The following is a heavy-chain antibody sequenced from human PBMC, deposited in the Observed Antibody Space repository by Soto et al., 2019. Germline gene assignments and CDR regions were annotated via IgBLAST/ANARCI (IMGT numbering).Heavy chain of an antibody. Sequence: EVQLVESGGGLVKPGGSLRVSCAASGFTFSNYSMNWVRQAPGKGLEWVSSISSTSKYIYYADSVKGRFTISRDNAKKSLYLQMHSLRAEDTAVYYCARGQSSGWFDYWGQGTLVTVSA. CDR1: GFTFSNYS. CDR2: ISSTSKYI. V-gene: IGHV3-21*01. J-gene: IGHJ5*01. D-gene: IGHD6-19*01. CDR3: ARGQSSGWFDY.